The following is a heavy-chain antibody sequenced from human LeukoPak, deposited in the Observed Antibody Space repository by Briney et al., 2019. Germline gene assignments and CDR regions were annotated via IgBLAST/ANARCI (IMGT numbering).Heavy chain of an antibody. J-gene: IGHJ3*01. CDR3: ARSSYSSSPSV. Sequence: PGGSLRLSCIASGFIFSNYAMSWSRQAPGKGLEWVASINSDGSEGYYANVVKGRFTISRDNAKNSLYLQINSLRAEDTAVYYCARSSYSSSPSVWGQGTMVTVSS. V-gene: IGHV3-7*03. CDR2: INSDGSEG. CDR1: GFIFSNYA. D-gene: IGHD6-6*01.